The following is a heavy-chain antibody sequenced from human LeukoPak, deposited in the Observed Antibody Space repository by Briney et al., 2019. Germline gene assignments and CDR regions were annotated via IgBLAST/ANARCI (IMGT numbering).Heavy chain of an antibody. J-gene: IGHJ6*03. CDR2: ISYDGSNK. D-gene: IGHD3-10*01. CDR1: GFTFSSYA. Sequence: GGSLRLSCAASGFTFSSYAMHWVRQAPGKGLEWVAVISYDGSNKYYADSVKGRFTISRDNSKNTLYLQMNSLRAEDTAVYYCAKLGGGFGESGFEALYYYYYYYMDVWGKGTTVTISS. V-gene: IGHV3-30*14. CDR3: AKLGGGFGESGFEALYYYYYYYMDV.